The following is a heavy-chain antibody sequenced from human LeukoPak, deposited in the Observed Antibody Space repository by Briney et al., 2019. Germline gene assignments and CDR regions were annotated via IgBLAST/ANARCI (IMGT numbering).Heavy chain of an antibody. CDR3: ARDIAAAGFYDY. Sequence: ASVKVSCKASGYTFTSYGISWVRQAPGQGLEWMGWISAYNGNTNYAQKLQGRVTMTTDTYTSTAYMELRSLRSDDTAVYYCARDIAAAGFYDYWGQGTLVTVSS. CDR1: GYTFTSYG. D-gene: IGHD6-13*01. V-gene: IGHV1-18*01. J-gene: IGHJ4*02. CDR2: ISAYNGNT.